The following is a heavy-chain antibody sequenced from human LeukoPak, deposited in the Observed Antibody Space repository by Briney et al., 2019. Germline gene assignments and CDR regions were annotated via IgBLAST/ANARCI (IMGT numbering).Heavy chain of an antibody. J-gene: IGHJ3*02. V-gene: IGHV3-21*01. CDR3: ARDNAYYDYVWGSYYDAFDI. D-gene: IGHD3-16*01. Sequence: PGASLRLSCAASGFTFSNCAMSWVRQAPGKGLEWVSSISGGSSYKYHADSVKGRFTISRDNAKNSLYLQMSSLRAEDTAVYYCARDNAYYDYVWGSYYDAFDIWGQGTMVTVSS. CDR1: GFTFSNCA. CDR2: ISGGSSYK.